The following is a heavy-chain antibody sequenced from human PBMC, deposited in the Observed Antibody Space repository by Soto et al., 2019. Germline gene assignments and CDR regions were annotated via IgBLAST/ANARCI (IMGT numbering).Heavy chain of an antibody. CDR1: GYSFTSYW. V-gene: IGHV5-51*01. J-gene: IGHJ6*02. CDR3: ARLSGGSGMIVPRIMDV. CDR2: IYPGDSDT. Sequence: EVQLVQSGAEVKKPGESLKISCKGSGYSFTSYWIGWVRQMHGKGLAWMGIIYPGDSDTRYSPSFQGQVTISADKSISTAYLQWSGLKASDTAMYYCARLSGGSGMIVPRIMDVWGQGTTVTVSS. D-gene: IGHD3-22*01.